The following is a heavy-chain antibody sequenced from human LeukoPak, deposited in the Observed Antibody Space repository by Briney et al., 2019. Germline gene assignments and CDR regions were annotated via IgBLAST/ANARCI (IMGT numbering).Heavy chain of an antibody. CDR1: GFTFSSYA. Sequence: PGGSLRLSCAASGFTFSSYAMSWVRQAPGKGLEWVSAISGSGDSTYYADSMKGRSTFSRDNSKNTLYLLMNGLRAEDTAVYYCAKDQYCSDSSCNCYYYYYMDVWGKGTAVTVSS. CDR2: ISGSGDST. J-gene: IGHJ6*03. CDR3: AKDQYCSDSSCNCYYYYYMDV. V-gene: IGHV3-23*01. D-gene: IGHD2-15*01.